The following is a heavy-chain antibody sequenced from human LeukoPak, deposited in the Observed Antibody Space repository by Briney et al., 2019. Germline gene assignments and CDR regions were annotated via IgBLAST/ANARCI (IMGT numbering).Heavy chain of an antibody. V-gene: IGHV4-59*01. D-gene: IGHD3-10*01. CDR3: ARDLGSFDY. Sequence: SETLSLTCTFSGGFISSYYWSWIRPPPGKGLEWIGYIYYSGSTNYNPSLKSRVTISVDTSKNQFSLKLSSVTAADTAVYYCARDLGSFDYWGQGTLVTVSS. J-gene: IGHJ4*02. CDR2: IYYSGST. CDR1: GGFISSYY.